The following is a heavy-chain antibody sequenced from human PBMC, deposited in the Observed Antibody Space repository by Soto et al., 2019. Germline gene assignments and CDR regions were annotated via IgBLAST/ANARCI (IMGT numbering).Heavy chain of an antibody. J-gene: IGHJ5*02. V-gene: IGHV1-3*01. CDR1: GITFSTYA. Sequence: GASVKVSCKASGITFSTYAIHWVRQAPGQRLEWMGWINAGNGNTRYSQKFQGRVTLTRDTSASTAYMDLSSLRSEDTAIYYCASGGWFDPWGQGTLVTVSS. D-gene: IGHD3-10*01. CDR3: ASGGWFDP. CDR2: INAGNGNT.